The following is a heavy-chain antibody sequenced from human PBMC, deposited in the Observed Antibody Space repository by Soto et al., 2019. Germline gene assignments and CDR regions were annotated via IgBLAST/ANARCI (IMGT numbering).Heavy chain of an antibody. CDR1: GGSFSGYY. Sequence: QVQLQQWGAGLLKPSETLSLTCAVYGGSFSGYYLSWIRQPPGKGLEWIGEINHSGSTNYNPSLKSRVNIAVDTYKNQFYVKLRSVTAADTAVYYCARGGSCWGIWGQGTMVTVSS. V-gene: IGHV4-34*01. J-gene: IGHJ3*02. D-gene: IGHD6-13*01. CDR3: ARGGSCWGI. CDR2: INHSGST.